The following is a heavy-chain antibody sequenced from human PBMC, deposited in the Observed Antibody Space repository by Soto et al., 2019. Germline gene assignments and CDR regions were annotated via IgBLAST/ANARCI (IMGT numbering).Heavy chain of an antibody. CDR2: MYNSGST. CDR3: ARDGSRYCSSTSCYSGYYYYGMDV. V-gene: IGHV4-61*01. J-gene: IGHJ6*02. D-gene: IGHD2-2*01. CDR1: GGSVSSSNYY. Sequence: TSATLSLTCTVSGGSVSSSNYYWSWIRQPPGKGLEWIGYMYNSGSTNFNPSLKSRVTISVDTSKNQFSLKLSSVTAADAAVYYCARDGSRYCSSTSCYSGYYYYGMDVWGQGTTVTVSS.